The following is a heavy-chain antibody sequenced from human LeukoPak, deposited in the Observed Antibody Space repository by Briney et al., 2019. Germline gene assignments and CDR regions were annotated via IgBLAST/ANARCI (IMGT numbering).Heavy chain of an antibody. CDR1: GGSISSYY. D-gene: IGHD2-2*01. V-gene: IGHV4-59*01. J-gene: IGHJ6*02. CDR3: AMAGYCSSTSCYLFPHYYYYYGMDV. CDR2: IYYSGST. Sequence: PSETLSLTCTVSGGSISSYYWSWIRQPPGKGLEWIGYIYYSGSTNYNPSLKSRVTISVDTSKNQFSLKLSSVTAADTAVYYCAMAGYCSSTSCYLFPHYYYYYGMDVWGQGTTVTVSS.